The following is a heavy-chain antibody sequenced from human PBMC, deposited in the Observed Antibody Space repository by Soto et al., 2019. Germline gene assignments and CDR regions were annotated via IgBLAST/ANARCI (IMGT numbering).Heavy chain of an antibody. CDR3: AKVTREMATNAEYFQH. CDR1: GFTFSSYA. CDR2: ISGSGGST. D-gene: IGHD5-12*01. J-gene: IGHJ1*01. V-gene: IGHV3-23*01. Sequence: GGSLRLSCAASGFTFSSYAMSWVRQAPGKGLEWVSAISGSGGSTYYADSVKGRFTISRDNSKNTLYLQMNSLRAEDTAVYYCAKVTREMATNAEYFQHWGQGTLVTVSS.